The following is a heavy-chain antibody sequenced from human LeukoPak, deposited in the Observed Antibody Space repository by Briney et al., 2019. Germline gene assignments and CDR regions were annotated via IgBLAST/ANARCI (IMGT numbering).Heavy chain of an antibody. J-gene: IGHJ5*02. V-gene: IGHV4-59*08. CDR3: ARHHRDGYTDP. Sequence: SETLSLTCTVSGGSISSYYWSWIRQPPGKGLEWIANIFYSGSPNYNPSLKSRVTISFDTSRNQFSLKLSSVTAADTAVYFCARHHRDGYTDPWGQGILVTVSS. CDR1: GGSISSYY. CDR2: IFYSGSP. D-gene: IGHD5-24*01.